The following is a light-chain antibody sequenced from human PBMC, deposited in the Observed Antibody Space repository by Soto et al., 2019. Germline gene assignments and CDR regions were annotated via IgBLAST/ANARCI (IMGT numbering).Light chain of an antibody. CDR1: QSIGLA. Sequence: EIVLTQSPATLSLSPGERATLSCRASQSIGLAIAWYQHKPGQAPRLLIFDASQRATGIPARFRGSGSGTDFTLSISSLEPEDSEVYYCQQRTDRPPWTFGQGTKVDIK. CDR3: QQRTDRPPWT. CDR2: DAS. V-gene: IGKV3-11*01. J-gene: IGKJ1*01.